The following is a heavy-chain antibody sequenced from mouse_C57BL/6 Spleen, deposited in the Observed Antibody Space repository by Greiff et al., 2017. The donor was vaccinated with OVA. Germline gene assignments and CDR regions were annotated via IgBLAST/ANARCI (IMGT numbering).Heavy chain of an antibody. CDR1: GYAFSSSW. J-gene: IGHJ4*01. Sequence: VMLVESGPELVKPGASVKISCKASGYAFSSSWMNWVKQRPGKGLEWIGRIYPGDGDTNYNGKFKGKATLTADKSSSTAYMQLSSLTSEDSAVYFCARLLSNLDMDYWGQGTSVTVSS. CDR2: IYPGDGDT. CDR3: ARLLSNLDMDY. V-gene: IGHV1-82*01.